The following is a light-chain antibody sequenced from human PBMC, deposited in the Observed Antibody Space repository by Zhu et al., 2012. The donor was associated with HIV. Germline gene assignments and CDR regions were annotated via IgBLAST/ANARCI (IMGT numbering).Light chain of an antibody. J-gene: IGKJ2*01. CDR3: QQYGSSPYT. CDR1: QSISHNY. V-gene: IGKV3-20*01. Sequence: EIVLTQSPGTLSLSPGERATLSCRASQSISHNYLAWYQQKTGQAPRVLIYDASKRAAGIPDRISGSGSVTDFTLTISRLEPEDFAVYFCQQYGSSPYTFGQGTKLEIK. CDR2: DAS.